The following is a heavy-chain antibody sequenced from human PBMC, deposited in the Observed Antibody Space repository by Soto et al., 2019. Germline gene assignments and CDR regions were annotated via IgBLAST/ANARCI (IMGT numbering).Heavy chain of an antibody. CDR2: ISGGSGDT. CDR1: GFTFSNSA. V-gene: IGHV3-23*01. CDR3: ARGASTFDY. J-gene: IGHJ4*02. Sequence: EVQLLESGGGVAQPGGSLRLSYAASGFTFSNSAMSWVRQAPGKGLEWVSTISGGSGDTSYADPVRGRFIVSRDDSRTTLYLQMNSLRAEDTALYYCARGASTFDYWGQGRPVIVSS. D-gene: IGHD2-2*01.